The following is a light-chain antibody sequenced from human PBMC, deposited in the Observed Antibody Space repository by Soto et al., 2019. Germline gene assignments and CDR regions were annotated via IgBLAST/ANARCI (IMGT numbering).Light chain of an antibody. J-gene: IGLJ2*01. CDR2: EGS. V-gene: IGLV2-23*03. CDR3: CSYAGSSTFHVV. Sequence: QSALTQPASVSGSPGQSITISCTGTSSDVGSYNLVSWYQQHPGKAPKLMIYEGSKRPSGVSNRFSGSKSGNTASLPITGLQAEDEADYYCCSYAGSSTFHVVFGGGTKLTV. CDR1: SSDVGSYNL.